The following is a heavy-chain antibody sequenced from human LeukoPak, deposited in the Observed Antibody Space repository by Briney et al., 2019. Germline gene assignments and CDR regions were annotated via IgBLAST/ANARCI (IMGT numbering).Heavy chain of an antibody. D-gene: IGHD2-21*02. Sequence: SETLSLTCTVSGGPISSGDYYWNWIRQSPGKGLEWIGYIYYSESTYYNPSLRSRVTISIDRSKDQFSLKMISVTAADTATYFCARERAAYCTGDCHSFDYWGQGILVTVSS. V-gene: IGHV4-30-4*01. CDR1: GGPISSGDYY. J-gene: IGHJ4*02. CDR2: IYYSEST. CDR3: ARERAAYCTGDCHSFDY.